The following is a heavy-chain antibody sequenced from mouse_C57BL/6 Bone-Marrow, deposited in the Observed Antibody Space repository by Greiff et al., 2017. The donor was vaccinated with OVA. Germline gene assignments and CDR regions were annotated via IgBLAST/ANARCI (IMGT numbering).Heavy chain of an antibody. CDR1: GFNIKDDY. CDR2: IDPENGDT. Sequence: VTLKESGAELVRPGASVKLSCTASGFNIKDDYMPWVKQRPEQGLEWIGWIDPENGDTEYASKFQGKATITADTSSNTAYLQLSSLTSEDTAVYYCTGGGFAYWGQGTLVTVSA. CDR3: TGGGFAY. J-gene: IGHJ3*01. V-gene: IGHV14-4*01.